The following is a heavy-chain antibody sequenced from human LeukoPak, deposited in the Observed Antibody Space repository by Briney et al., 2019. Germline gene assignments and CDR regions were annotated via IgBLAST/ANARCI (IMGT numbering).Heavy chain of an antibody. D-gene: IGHD5-18*01. V-gene: IGHV3-66*01. CDR2: IYSGGST. CDR3: ASRGYSYGYNY. Sequence: PGGSLRLSCAASGFTVSSNYMSWVRQAPGKGLEWVSVIYSGGSTYYAGSVKGRFTISRDNSKNTLYLQMNSLRAEDTAVYYCASRGYSYGYNYWGQGTLVTVSP. J-gene: IGHJ4*02. CDR1: GFTVSSNY.